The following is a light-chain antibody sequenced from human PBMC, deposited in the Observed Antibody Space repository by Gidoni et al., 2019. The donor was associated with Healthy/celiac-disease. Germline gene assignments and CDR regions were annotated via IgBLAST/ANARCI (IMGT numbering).Light chain of an antibody. V-gene: IGKV1-33*01. CDR2: DAS. CDR1: QDISNY. J-gene: IGKJ4*01. CDR3: QQYDNLPPLT. Sequence: DIQMTQSPSSLSASVGDRVTITCQASQDISNYLNWYQQKPGKAPKLLIYDASKLETGVPSRFSGSGSGTDFTFTISSLQPEDIATYYCQQYDNLPPLTCGGGTKVEIK.